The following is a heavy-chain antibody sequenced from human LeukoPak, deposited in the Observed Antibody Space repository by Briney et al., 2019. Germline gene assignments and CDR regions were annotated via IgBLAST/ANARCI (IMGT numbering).Heavy chain of an antibody. V-gene: IGHV4-4*07. CDR2: IYTSGST. Sequence: SETLSLTCTVSGGSISSYYWSWIRQPAGKGLEWIGRIYTSGSTNYNPSLKSRVTMSVDTSKNQFSLKLSSVTAADTAVYYCARDLYYYDSSGYYYEAFDIWGQGTMVTVSS. J-gene: IGHJ3*02. CDR1: GGSISSYY. D-gene: IGHD3-22*01. CDR3: ARDLYYYDSSGYYYEAFDI.